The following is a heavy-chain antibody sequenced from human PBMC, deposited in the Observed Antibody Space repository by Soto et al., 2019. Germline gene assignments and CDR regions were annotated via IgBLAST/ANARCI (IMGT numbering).Heavy chain of an antibody. CDR2: IYHSGST. CDR3: AGATHPGWFDP. D-gene: IGHD3-10*01. CDR1: GGSISSGGYS. J-gene: IGHJ5*02. V-gene: IGHV4-30-2*01. Sequence: SETLSLTCAVSGGSISSGGYSWSWIRQPPGKGLEWIGYIYHSGSTYYNPSLKSRVTTSVDRSKNQFSLKLSSVTAADTAVYYCAGATHPGWFDPWGQGTLVTVSS.